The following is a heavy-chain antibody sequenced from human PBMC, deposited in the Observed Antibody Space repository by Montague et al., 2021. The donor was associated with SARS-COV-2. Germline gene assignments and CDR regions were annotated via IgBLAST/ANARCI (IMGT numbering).Heavy chain of an antibody. Sequence: SLRLSCAVSGFTFRSYWMHWVRQVPGRGPVWVSRIKPDGTSTNYAASVKGRFTISRDNAKNTLSLQMNNLRAEDTAVYYCVRPLWFGDSDYFFESWGQGTLVTVSS. D-gene: IGHD3-10*01. J-gene: IGHJ4*02. CDR2: IKPDGTST. CDR1: GFTFRSYW. V-gene: IGHV3-74*01. CDR3: VRPLWFGDSDYFFES.